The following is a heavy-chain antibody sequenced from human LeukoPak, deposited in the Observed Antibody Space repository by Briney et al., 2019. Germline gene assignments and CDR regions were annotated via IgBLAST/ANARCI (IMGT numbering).Heavy chain of an antibody. CDR2: ISSSSSYI. CDR3: AIAYSSGWYGT. Sequence: PGGSLRLSCAGSGFTFSSYSMNWVRQAPGKGLEWVSSISSSSSYIYYADSVQGRFTISRDNAKNSLYLQMNSLRAEDTAVYYCAIAYSSGWYGTWGQGTLVTVSS. V-gene: IGHV3-21*01. CDR1: GFTFSSYS. J-gene: IGHJ4*02. D-gene: IGHD6-19*01.